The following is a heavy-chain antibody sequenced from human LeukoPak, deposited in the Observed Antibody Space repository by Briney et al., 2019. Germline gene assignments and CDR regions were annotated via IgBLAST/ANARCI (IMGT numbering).Heavy chain of an antibody. CDR2: INHSGST. V-gene: IGHV4-34*01. CDR3: ARTGVGAVAGTTVDY. Sequence: SETLSLTCAVYGGSFSGYYWSWIRQPPGKGLEWIGEINHSGSTNYNPSLKRRVTISVDTYKNQFSLKLSSVTAADTAVYYCARTGVGAVAGTTVDYWGQGTLVTVSS. J-gene: IGHJ4*02. D-gene: IGHD6-19*01. CDR1: GGSFSGYY.